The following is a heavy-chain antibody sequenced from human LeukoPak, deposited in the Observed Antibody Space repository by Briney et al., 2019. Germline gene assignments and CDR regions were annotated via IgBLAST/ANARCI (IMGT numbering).Heavy chain of an antibody. CDR3: AGRDDSIGYHKLFDY. CDR2: IYYGENT. V-gene: IGHV4-39*01. CDR1: GDSITSGPYY. D-gene: IGHD3-22*01. Sequence: SETLSLTCTVSGDSITSGPYYWGWLRQPPGKGLEWIGNIYYGENTYYNPSLKRRVTHTIDTSNNQFYLKLSSLTAADAAVYCCAGRDDSIGYHKLFDYWGQGTLVTVSS. J-gene: IGHJ4*02.